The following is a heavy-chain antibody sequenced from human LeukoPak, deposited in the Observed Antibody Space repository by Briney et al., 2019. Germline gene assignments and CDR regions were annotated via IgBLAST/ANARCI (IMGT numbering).Heavy chain of an antibody. V-gene: IGHV7-4-1*02. Sequence: GASVKVSCKASGYTFTRYAINWLRQAPGQGLEWMGWINMYTANPAYAQGFTERFVFPLDTSVTTAYPQISNLKTEDTAVYYCARHDNDDDFDYWGQGTLVTVSS. CDR3: ARHDNDDDFDY. D-gene: IGHD3-16*01. J-gene: IGHJ4*02. CDR2: INMYTANP. CDR1: GYTFTRYA.